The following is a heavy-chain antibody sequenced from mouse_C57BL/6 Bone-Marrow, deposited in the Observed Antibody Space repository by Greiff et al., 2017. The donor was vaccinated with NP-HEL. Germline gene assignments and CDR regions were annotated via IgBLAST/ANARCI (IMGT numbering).Heavy chain of an antibody. D-gene: IGHD2-4*01. V-gene: IGHV5-17*01. J-gene: IGHJ3*01. CDR2: ISSGSSTI. CDR3: ARSPYYDYDGFAY. Sequence: DVKLVESGGGLVKPGGSLKLSCAASGFTFSDYGMHWVRQAPEKGLEWVAYISSGSSTIYYADTVKGRFTISRDNAKNTLFLQITSLRSEDTAMYYCARSPYYDYDGFAYWGQGTLVTVSA. CDR1: GFTFSDYG.